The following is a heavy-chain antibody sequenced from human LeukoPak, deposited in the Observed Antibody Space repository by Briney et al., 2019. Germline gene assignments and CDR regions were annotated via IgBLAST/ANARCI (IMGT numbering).Heavy chain of an antibody. Sequence: SVKLSCKASAGTFSSYAISWVRQAPGQGMEWMGSFIPIFGTANYAQTFPGKVTFTTAEYTTTDSMDLSSVSSEDTDAAYFDRSSDPDYWGQGTLVTVSS. D-gene: IGHD1-26*01. CDR3: DRSSDPDY. CDR1: AGTFSSYA. J-gene: IGHJ4*02. V-gene: IGHV1-69*05. CDR2: FIPIFGTA.